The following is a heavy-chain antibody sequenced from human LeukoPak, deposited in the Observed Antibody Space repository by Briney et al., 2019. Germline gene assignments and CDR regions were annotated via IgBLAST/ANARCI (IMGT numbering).Heavy chain of an antibody. CDR3: EMTTGGDFWSGYNFDY. Sequence: SVKVSCKASGGTFSSYAISWVRQAPGQGLEWMGGIIPIFGTANYAQKFQGRVTITTDESTSTAYMELSSLRSEDTAVYYCEMTTGGDFWSGYNFDYWGQGTLVTVSS. CDR1: GGTFSSYA. J-gene: IGHJ4*02. D-gene: IGHD3-3*01. V-gene: IGHV1-69*05. CDR2: IIPIFGTA.